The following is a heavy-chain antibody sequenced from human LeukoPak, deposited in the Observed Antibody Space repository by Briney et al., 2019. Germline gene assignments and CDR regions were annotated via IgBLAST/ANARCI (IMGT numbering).Heavy chain of an antibody. J-gene: IGHJ5*02. D-gene: IGHD6-13*01. Sequence: SETLSLTCAVYGGSFSGYYWSWIRQPPGKGLEWIGEINHSGSTNYNPSLKSRVTISVDTSKNQFSLKLSSVTAADTAVYYCARGRSSSWIDPWGQGTLVTVSS. CDR1: GGSFSGYY. V-gene: IGHV4-34*01. CDR3: ARGRSSSWIDP. CDR2: INHSGST.